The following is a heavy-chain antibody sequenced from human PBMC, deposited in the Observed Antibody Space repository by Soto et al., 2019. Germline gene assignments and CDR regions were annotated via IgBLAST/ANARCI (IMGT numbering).Heavy chain of an antibody. CDR3: AKTGEQGSSGWHAPLGY. CDR1: GFTFSSYA. J-gene: IGHJ4*02. V-gene: IGHV3-23*01. Sequence: GGSLRLCCAASGFTFSSYAMSWVRQAPGKGLEWVSAISGSGGSTYYADSVKGRFTISRDNSKNTLYLQMNSLRAEDTAVYYCAKTGEQGSSGWHAPLGYWGQGTLVTVSS. CDR2: ISGSGGST. D-gene: IGHD6-19*01.